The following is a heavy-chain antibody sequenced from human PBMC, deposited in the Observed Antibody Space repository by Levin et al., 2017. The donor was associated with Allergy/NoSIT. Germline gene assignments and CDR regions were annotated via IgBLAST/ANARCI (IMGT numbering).Heavy chain of an antibody. V-gene: IGHV3-21*06. CDR1: GFTFSGYT. D-gene: IGHD1-1*01. CDR2: ISSSSTYI. Sequence: GGSLRLSCAASGFTFSGYTLNWVRQAPGKGLEWVSSISSSSTYIYYADSLKGRFTISRDNSKNRLYLQMDSLRAEDTALYYCVREIAEEGTWGQGTLVIVSS. CDR3: VREIAEEGT. J-gene: IGHJ4*02.